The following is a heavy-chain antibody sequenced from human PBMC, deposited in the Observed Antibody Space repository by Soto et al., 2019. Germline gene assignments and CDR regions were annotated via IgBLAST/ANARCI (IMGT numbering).Heavy chain of an antibody. J-gene: IGHJ4*02. CDR3: ARTHSSGWWGLYFDY. D-gene: IGHD6-19*01. CDR2: IYYSGST. CDR1: GGSISSSSYY. V-gene: IGHV4-39*01. Sequence: QLQLQESGPGLVKPSETLSLTCTVSGGSISSSSYYWGWIRQPPGKGLEWIGSIYYSGSTYYNPSLKSRVTISVDTSKNQFSLKLSSVTAADTAVYYCARTHSSGWWGLYFDYWGQGTLVTVSS.